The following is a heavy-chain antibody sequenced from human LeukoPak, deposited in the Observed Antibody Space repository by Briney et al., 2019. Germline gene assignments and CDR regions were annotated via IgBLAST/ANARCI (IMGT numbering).Heavy chain of an antibody. D-gene: IGHD2-15*01. Sequence: SQTLSLTCAVSGGSISSGGYSWSWIRQPPGKGLEWIGYIYHSGSTYYNPSLKSRVTISVDRSKNQFSLKLSSVTAADTAVYYCVRRYCSGGSCYFDYWGQGTLVTVSP. J-gene: IGHJ4*02. V-gene: IGHV4-30-2*01. CDR2: IYHSGST. CDR3: VRRYCSGGSCYFDY. CDR1: GGSISSGGYS.